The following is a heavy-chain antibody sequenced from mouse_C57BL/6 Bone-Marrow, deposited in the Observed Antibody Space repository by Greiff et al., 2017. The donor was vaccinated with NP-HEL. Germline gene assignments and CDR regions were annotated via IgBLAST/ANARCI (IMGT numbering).Heavy chain of an antibody. CDR2: IYPGGGYT. J-gene: IGHJ2*01. Sequence: VQLQQSGAELVRPGTSVKMSCKASGYTFTNYWIGWAKQRPGHGLEWIGDIYPGGGYTNYNEKFKGKAPLTADKSSSTAYMQFSSLTSEDSSIYYCARSGGYDGYFDYWGQGTTLTVSS. CDR3: ARSGGYDGYFDY. CDR1: GYTFTNYW. V-gene: IGHV1-63*01. D-gene: IGHD2-3*01.